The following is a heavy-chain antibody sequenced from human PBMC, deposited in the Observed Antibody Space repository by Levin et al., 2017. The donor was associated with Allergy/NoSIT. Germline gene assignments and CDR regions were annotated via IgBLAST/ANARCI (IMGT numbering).Heavy chain of an antibody. V-gene: IGHV4-61*01. CDR2: IYYSGST. CDR3: ARGEVDWNSNWFDP. D-gene: IGHD1-7*01. Sequence: PGGSLRLSCTVSGGSVSSGSYYWSWIRQPPGKGLEWIGYIYYSGSTNYNPSLKSRVTISVDTSKNQFSLKLSSVTAADTAVYYCARGEVDWNSNWFDPWGQGTLVTVSS. CDR1: GGSVSSGSYY. J-gene: IGHJ5*02.